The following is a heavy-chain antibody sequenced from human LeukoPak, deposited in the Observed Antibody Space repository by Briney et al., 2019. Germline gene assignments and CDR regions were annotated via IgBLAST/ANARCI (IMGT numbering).Heavy chain of an antibody. CDR2: IYYSGST. J-gene: IGHJ5*02. Sequence: PSETLSLTCTVSGGSISSSSYYWGWIRQPPGKGLEWIGSIYYSGSTYYNPSLKSRVTISVDTSKNQFSLKLSSVTAADTAVYYCARHYYGSGNWFDPWGQGALVTVSS. V-gene: IGHV4-39*01. D-gene: IGHD3-10*01. CDR3: ARHYYGSGNWFDP. CDR1: GGSISSSSYY.